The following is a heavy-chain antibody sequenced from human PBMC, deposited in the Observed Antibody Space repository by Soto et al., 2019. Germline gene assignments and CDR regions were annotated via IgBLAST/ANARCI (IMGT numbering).Heavy chain of an antibody. CDR3: ARAMGYDILTGYYSPRFAFDI. J-gene: IGHJ3*02. CDR2: IWYDGSNK. Sequence: PGGSLRLSCAASGFTFSSYGMHWVRQAPGKGLEWVAVIWYDGSNKYYADSVKGRFTISRDNSKNTLYLQMNSLRAEDTAVYYCARAMGYDILTGYYSPRFAFDIWGQG. CDR1: GFTFSSYG. V-gene: IGHV3-33*01. D-gene: IGHD3-9*01.